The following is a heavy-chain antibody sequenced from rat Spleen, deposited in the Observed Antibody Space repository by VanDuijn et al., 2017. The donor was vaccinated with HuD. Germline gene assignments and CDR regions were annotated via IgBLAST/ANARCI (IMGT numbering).Heavy chain of an antibody. V-gene: IGHV5-7*01. D-gene: IGHD1-1*01. CDR2: ISDDGSST. CDR1: GFTFSDYY. CDR3: ARENYYSGDY. J-gene: IGHJ2*01. Sequence: EVQLVESGGGLVQPGRSLKLSCAASGFTFSDYYMAWVRQAPTKGLEWVATISDDGSSTYYRDSVKGRFTISRDNAQNTLYLQMNNLRSEDTATYYCARENYYSGDYWGQGVMVTVSS.